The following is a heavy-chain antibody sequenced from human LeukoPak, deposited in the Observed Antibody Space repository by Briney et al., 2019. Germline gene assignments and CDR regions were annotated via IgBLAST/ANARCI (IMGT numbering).Heavy chain of an antibody. V-gene: IGHV3-30*18. CDR2: ISYDGSNK. Sequence: PGGSLRLSSAASAFTFSSYGMHWDRQAPGKGLEWVAVISYDGSNKYYADSVKGRFTISRDNSKSTVYLQMNSVRAEDTAVYYCAKLASSGRRGWGQGTLVTVSS. CDR1: AFTFSSYG. D-gene: IGHD3-22*01. J-gene: IGHJ4*02. CDR3: AKLASSGRRG.